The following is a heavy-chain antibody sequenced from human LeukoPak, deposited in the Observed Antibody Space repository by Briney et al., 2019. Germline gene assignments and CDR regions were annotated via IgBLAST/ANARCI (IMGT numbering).Heavy chain of an antibody. Sequence: ASVKVSCKASGYTFTSYYIHWVRQAPGQGLEWMGIINPSGGSTSYAQKFQGRVTMTRDTSTSTVYMELSSLRSEDTAVYYCARVGFDYYYYYGMDVWGQGTTVTVSS. CDR2: INPSGGST. D-gene: IGHD2-15*01. V-gene: IGHV1-46*01. CDR3: ARVGFDYYYYYGMDV. J-gene: IGHJ6*02. CDR1: GYTFTSYY.